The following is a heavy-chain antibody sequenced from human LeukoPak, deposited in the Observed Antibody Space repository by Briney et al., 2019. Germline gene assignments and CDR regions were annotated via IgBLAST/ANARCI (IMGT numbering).Heavy chain of an antibody. V-gene: IGHV3-74*01. D-gene: IGHD2-2*01. CDR3: AKHCSSTSCIDY. CDR1: GFTFSSYW. J-gene: IGHJ4*02. CDR2: INSDGSST. Sequence: GGSLRLSCAASGFTFSSYWMHWVRHAPGKGLVWVSRINSDGSSTSYADSVKGRFTISRDNAKNTLYLQMNSLRAEDTAVYYCAKHCSSTSCIDYWGQGTLVTVSS.